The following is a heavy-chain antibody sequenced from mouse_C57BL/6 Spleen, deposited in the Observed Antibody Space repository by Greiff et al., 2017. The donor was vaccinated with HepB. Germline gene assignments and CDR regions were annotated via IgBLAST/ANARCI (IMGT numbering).Heavy chain of an antibody. J-gene: IGHJ3*01. CDR3: ARKGIYYYGSSLAWFAY. CDR1: GYTFTSYW. V-gene: IGHV1-55*01. Sequence: QVQLKQPGAELVKPGASVKMSCKASGYTFTSYWITWVKQRPGQGLEWIGDIYPGSGSTNYNEKFKSKATLTVDTSSSTAYMQLSSLTSEDSAVYYCARKGIYYYGSSLAWFAYWGQGTLVTVSA. CDR2: IYPGSGST. D-gene: IGHD1-1*01.